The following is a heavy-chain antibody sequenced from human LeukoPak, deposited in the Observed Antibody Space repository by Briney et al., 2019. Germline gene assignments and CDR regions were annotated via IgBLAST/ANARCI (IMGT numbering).Heavy chain of an antibody. V-gene: IGHV4-30-4*01. J-gene: IGHJ6*02. CDR1: GGSISSGDSY. D-gene: IGHD6-19*01. Sequence: SQTLSLTCTVSGGSISSGDSYWSWIRQPPGKGLEWIGYIYYSGSTYYNPSLKSRVTISVDTSKNQFSLKLSSVTAADTAVYYCARWVWVHSSGWPRGNYYYGMDVWGQGTTVTVSS. CDR3: ARWVWVHSSGWPRGNYYYGMDV. CDR2: IYYSGST.